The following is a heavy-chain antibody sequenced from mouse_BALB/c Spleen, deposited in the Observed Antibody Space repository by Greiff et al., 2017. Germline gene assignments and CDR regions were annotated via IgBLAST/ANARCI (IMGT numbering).Heavy chain of an antibody. CDR1: GFNIKDTY. J-gene: IGHJ3*01. D-gene: IGHD2-2*01. V-gene: IGHV14-3*02. Sequence: VQLQQSGAELVKPGASVKLSCTASGFNIKDTYMHWVKQRPEQGLEWIGRIDPANGNTKYDPKFQGKATITADTSSSTAYMQLSSLTSEDSAVYYCERDYGYDGGAWFAYWGQGTLVTVSA. CDR3: ERDYGYDGGAWFAY. CDR2: IDPANGNT.